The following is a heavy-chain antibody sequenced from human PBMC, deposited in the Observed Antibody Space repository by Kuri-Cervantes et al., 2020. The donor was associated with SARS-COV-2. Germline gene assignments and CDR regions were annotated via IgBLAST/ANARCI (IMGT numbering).Heavy chain of an antibody. D-gene: IGHD3-3*01. Sequence: GESLKISCVASGITFSRYWMYWVRQPPGKGLVWVSRINSDGSTTTYADFVQGRFTISRDNAKTTVYLQMNSLRAEDTAVYYCASATNDFWSGFYPHYYYYYGMDVWGQGTTVTVSS. CDR3: ASATNDFWSGFYPHYYYYYGMDV. CDR2: INSDGSTT. CDR1: GITFSRYW. J-gene: IGHJ6*02. V-gene: IGHV3-74*03.